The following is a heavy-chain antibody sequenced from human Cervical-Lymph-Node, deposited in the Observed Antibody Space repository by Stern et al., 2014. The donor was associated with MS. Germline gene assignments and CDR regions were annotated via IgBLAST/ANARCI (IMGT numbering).Heavy chain of an antibody. D-gene: IGHD4-17*01. Sequence: VKLEESGPGLVKPSETLSLTCNVSVGSLRDYYWNWIRLPAGQGLEWIGRISSSSSTNYNPSLKSLVTMAVDTPKNQFSLKLTSLSAADTSVYYCARQTSVTSSLNFYYGMDVWGQGTTVTVSS. J-gene: IGHJ6*02. CDR3: ARQTSVTSSLNFYYGMDV. V-gene: IGHV4-4*07. CDR1: VGSLRDYY. CDR2: ISSSSST.